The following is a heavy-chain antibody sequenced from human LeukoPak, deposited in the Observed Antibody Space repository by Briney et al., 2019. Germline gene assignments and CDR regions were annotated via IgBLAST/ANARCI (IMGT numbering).Heavy chain of an antibody. V-gene: IGHV4-59*08. CDR2: IYYSGST. D-gene: IGHD3-10*01. CDR1: GGSISSYY. CDR3: ARQVPTYYYGSGSYGMDV. J-gene: IGHJ6*02. Sequence: PSETLSLTCIVSGGSISSYYWSWIRQPPGKGLEWIGYIYYSGSTNYNPSLKSRVTISVDTSKNQFSLKLSSVTAADTAVYYCARQVPTYYYGSGSYGMDVWGQGTTVTVSS.